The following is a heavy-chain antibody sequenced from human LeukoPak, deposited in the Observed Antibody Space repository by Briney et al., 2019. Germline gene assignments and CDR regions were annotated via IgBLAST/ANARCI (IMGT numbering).Heavy chain of an antibody. D-gene: IGHD3-3*01. V-gene: IGHV3-23*01. CDR3: AKQYYNFWSGWVN. J-gene: IGHJ4*02. CDR1: GFTFSTYA. Sequence: TGGSLRLSCAASGFTFSTYAMTWVRQAPGKGLEWVSAISGSGGSTYYADSAKGRFTISRDNSRNTLYLQMNSLRVEDTAVYYCAKQYYNFWSGWVNWGQGTLVTVSS. CDR2: ISGSGGST.